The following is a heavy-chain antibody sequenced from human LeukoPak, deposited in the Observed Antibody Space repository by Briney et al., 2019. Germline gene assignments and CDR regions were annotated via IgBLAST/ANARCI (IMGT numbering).Heavy chain of an antibody. Sequence: ASVKVSCKASGYTFTGYYIHWVRQAPGQGLEWMGWINPNSGGTNYAQKFQGRVTMTRDTSISTAYMELNRLTSDGTAVYYCARPSQPRTSTSHYGMDLWGQGTTVTVSS. CDR2: INPNSGGT. J-gene: IGHJ6*02. CDR1: GYTFTGYY. CDR3: ARPSQPRTSTSHYGMDL. D-gene: IGHD2-2*01. V-gene: IGHV1-2*02.